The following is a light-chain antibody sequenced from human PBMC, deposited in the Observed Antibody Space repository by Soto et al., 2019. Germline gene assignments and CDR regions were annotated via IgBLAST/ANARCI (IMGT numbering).Light chain of an antibody. Sequence: EIVLTQSPGTLSLSPGERATLSCRASQSVSNNYLAWYQQKPGQAPRLLIHGASTRASGTPARFSGSGSGTDFTLTISSLEPEDSAVYYCQQRHMWPITFGQGTRLEIK. CDR2: GAS. J-gene: IGKJ5*01. CDR1: QSVSNNY. V-gene: IGKV3D-20*02. CDR3: QQRHMWPIT.